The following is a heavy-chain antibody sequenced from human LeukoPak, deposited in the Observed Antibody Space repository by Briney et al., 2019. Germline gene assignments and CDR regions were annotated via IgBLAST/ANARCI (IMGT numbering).Heavy chain of an antibody. J-gene: IGHJ4*02. CDR3: ARHFSKAAGHPGCLDY. CDR2: IYYSGST. CDR1: GGSISSSSYY. Sequence: PSETLSLTCTVSGGSISSSSYYWGWLRQPPGKGLEWIGSIYYSGSTYYNPSLKSRVTISVDTSKNQFSLKLSSVTAADTAVYYCARHFSKAAGHPGCLDYWGQGTLVTVSS. V-gene: IGHV4-39*01. D-gene: IGHD6-25*01.